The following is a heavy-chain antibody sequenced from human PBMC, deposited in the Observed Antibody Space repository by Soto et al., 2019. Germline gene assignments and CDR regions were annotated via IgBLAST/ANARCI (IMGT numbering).Heavy chain of an antibody. CDR3: AKGSGSSWYSS. J-gene: IGHJ4*02. CDR2: ISGSGGST. D-gene: IGHD6-13*01. Sequence: EVQLLESGGGLVQPGGSLRLSCAASGFTFSSYGMSWVRQAPGKGLEWVSAISGSGGSTYYADSVKGRFTFSRDNSKNTLYLQMHSLRAEDTAVYYCAKGSGSSWYSSWGQGTLVTVSS. CDR1: GFTFSSYG. V-gene: IGHV3-23*01.